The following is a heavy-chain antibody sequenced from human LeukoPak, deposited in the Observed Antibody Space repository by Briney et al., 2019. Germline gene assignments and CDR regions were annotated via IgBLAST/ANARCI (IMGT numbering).Heavy chain of an antibody. D-gene: IGHD6-19*01. V-gene: IGHV1-69*01. CDR3: ARNAVAGFYYFDY. Sequence: GASVKVSCEASGGTFSSYAISWVRQAPGQGLEWMGGIIPIFGTANYAQKFQGRVTITADESTSTAYMELSSLRSEDTAVYYCARNAVAGFYYFDYWGQGTLVTVSS. CDR2: IIPIFGTA. J-gene: IGHJ4*02. CDR1: GGTFSSYA.